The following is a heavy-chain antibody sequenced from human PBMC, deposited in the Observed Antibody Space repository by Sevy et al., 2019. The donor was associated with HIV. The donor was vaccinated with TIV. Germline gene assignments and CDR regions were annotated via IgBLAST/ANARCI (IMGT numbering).Heavy chain of an antibody. CDR3: ARISCTNGVCFQGYYYYAMDV. V-gene: IGHV3-21*01. J-gene: IGHJ6*02. Sequence: GGSLRLSCAASGFTFSSYSMNWVRQAPGKGLEWVSSISTSSSYIYYEDSVKGRFTISRDNAKNSLYLQMNSLRADDTAVYYCARISCTNGVCFQGYYYYAMDVWGQGTTVTVSS. CDR1: GFTFSSYS. D-gene: IGHD2-8*01. CDR2: ISTSSSYI.